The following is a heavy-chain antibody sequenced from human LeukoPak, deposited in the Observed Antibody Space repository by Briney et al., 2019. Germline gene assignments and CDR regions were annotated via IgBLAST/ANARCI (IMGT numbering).Heavy chain of an antibody. Sequence: ASVKVSCKASGYTFTGYYMHWVRQAPGQGLEWMGRINPNSGGTNYAQKFQGRVTMTRDTSISTAYMELRSLRSDDTAVYYCASVGATTQALRYWGQGTLVTVSS. CDR3: ASVGATTQALRY. D-gene: IGHD1-26*01. J-gene: IGHJ4*02. CDR1: GYTFTGYY. CDR2: INPNSGGT. V-gene: IGHV1-2*06.